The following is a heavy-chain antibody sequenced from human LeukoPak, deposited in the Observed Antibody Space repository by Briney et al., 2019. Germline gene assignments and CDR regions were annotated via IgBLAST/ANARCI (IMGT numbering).Heavy chain of an antibody. J-gene: IGHJ1*01. CDR2: ISGYRGDT. CDR1: GYTFTSYG. V-gene: IGHV1-18*01. CDR3: ARGMTSLEH. Sequence: ASVKVACKASGYTFTSYGITWVRQAPGQGLEWMGWISGYRGDTKYAQKFQGRVAMTSDTSTTTVYMELWSLKSDDTAVYYCARGMTSLEHWGQGTLVIVSS.